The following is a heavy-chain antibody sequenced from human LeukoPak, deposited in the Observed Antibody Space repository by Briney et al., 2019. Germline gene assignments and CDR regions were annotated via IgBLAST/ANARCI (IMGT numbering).Heavy chain of an antibody. Sequence: GRSLRLSCAASGFTFDDYAMHWVRQAPGKGLEWVSGISWNSGSIGYADSVKGRFTISRDNAKNPLYLQMNSLRAEDTALYYCAKDTGYDFWSGLPTFQHWGQGTLVTVSS. J-gene: IGHJ1*01. CDR2: ISWNSGSI. CDR1: GFTFDDYA. CDR3: AKDTGYDFWSGLPTFQH. V-gene: IGHV3-9*01. D-gene: IGHD3-3*01.